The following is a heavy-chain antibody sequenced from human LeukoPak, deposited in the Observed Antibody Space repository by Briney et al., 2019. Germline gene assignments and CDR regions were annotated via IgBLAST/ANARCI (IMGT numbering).Heavy chain of an antibody. CDR2: IIPIFGTA. Sequence: SVKVSCKASGGTFSSYAISWVRQAPGQGLEWMGGIIPIFGTANYAQKFQGRVTITADESTSTAYMELSSLRSEDTAVYYCARGSPGENCSSTSCYIYYYYYMDVWGKGTTVTVSS. CDR3: ARGSPGENCSSTSCYIYYYYYMDV. J-gene: IGHJ6*03. V-gene: IGHV1-69*13. D-gene: IGHD2-2*01. CDR1: GGTFSSYA.